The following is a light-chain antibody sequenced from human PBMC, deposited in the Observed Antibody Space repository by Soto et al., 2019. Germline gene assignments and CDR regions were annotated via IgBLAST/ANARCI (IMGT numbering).Light chain of an antibody. CDR2: SNN. CDR3: AAWDGSLNGVV. J-gene: IGLJ2*01. Sequence: QSVLTQPPSASGTPGQRVTISCSGSSSNIGSYTVNWYQQLPGTAPKLLIYSNNQRPSGVPDRFSGSKSGTSVSLAISGLQSEDEADYYCAAWDGSLNGVVFGGGTKLTVL. V-gene: IGLV1-44*01. CDR1: SSNIGSYT.